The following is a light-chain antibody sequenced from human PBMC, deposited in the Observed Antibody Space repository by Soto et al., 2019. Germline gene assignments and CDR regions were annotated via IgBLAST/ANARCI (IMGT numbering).Light chain of an antibody. V-gene: IGKV3-20*01. CDR1: QSVSSY. CDR3: QYYGTSPKP. Sequence: IVMTQSPATVSASPVQRASISCRASQSVSSYLAWYQQKPGQAPRLLIYDASNRATGIPDRFSGSGSGTDFTLTISRLGPEDFAVYYCQYYGTSPKPFGQGTKVDIK. CDR2: DAS. J-gene: IGKJ1*01.